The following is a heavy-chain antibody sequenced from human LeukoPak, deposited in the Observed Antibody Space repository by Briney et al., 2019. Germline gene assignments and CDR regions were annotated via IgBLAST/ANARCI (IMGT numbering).Heavy chain of an antibody. J-gene: IGHJ6*03. CDR1: GYTLTELS. V-gene: IGHV1-24*01. CDR3: AQRGYSGYDYVDYMDV. CDR2: FDPEDGET. Sequence: ASVKVSCKVSGYTLTELSMHWVRQAPGKGLEWMGGFDPEDGETIYAQKFQGRVTMTEDTSTDTAYMELSSLRSEDTAVYYCAQRGYSGYDYVDYMDVWGKGTTVTISS. D-gene: IGHD5-12*01.